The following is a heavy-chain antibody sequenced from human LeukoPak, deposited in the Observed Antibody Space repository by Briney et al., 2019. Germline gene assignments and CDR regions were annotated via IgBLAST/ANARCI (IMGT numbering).Heavy chain of an antibody. D-gene: IGHD3-3*01. CDR1: GGSISSYY. Sequence: PSDTLSLTCTVSGGSISSYYWSWIRQPPGKGLEWIGYIYYSGSTNYNPSLKSRVTISVDTSKNQFSLKLSSVTAADTAVYYCARGGVVIEAGLFDYWGQGTLVTVSS. J-gene: IGHJ4*02. CDR2: IYYSGST. V-gene: IGHV4-59*07. CDR3: ARGGVVIEAGLFDY.